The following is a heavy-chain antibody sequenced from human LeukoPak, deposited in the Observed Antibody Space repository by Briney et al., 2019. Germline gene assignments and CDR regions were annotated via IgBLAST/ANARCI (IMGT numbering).Heavy chain of an antibody. CDR2: INLNGGST. Sequence: GGSLRLSCAASGFTFDDYGMSWVRQAPGKGLEWVSGINLNGGSTGYADSVKGRFTISRDNSKNTLYLQVNSLRAEDTAVYYCARDLVGANRGSAFDIWGQGTMVTVSS. CDR3: ARDLVGANRGSAFDI. J-gene: IGHJ3*02. D-gene: IGHD1-26*01. CDR1: GFTFDDYG. V-gene: IGHV3-20*04.